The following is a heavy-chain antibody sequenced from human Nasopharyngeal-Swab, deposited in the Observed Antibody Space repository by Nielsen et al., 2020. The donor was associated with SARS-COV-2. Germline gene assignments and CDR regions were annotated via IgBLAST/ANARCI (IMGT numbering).Heavy chain of an antibody. CDR1: GFTFSRYG. D-gene: IGHD6-6*01. V-gene: IGHV3-30*18. J-gene: IGHJ4*02. Sequence: SLKISCAASGFTFSRYGMHWVRQAPGKGLEWVAFISFDGTDKYYADSVKGRLTISRDNSKNTLSLQMNSLKFEDTAVYYCAKDEDSSPSQRGYWGQGTLVTVSS. CDR3: AKDEDSSPSQRGY. CDR2: ISFDGTDK.